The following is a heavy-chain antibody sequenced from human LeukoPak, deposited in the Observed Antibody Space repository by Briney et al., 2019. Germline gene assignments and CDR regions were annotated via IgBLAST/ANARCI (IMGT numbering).Heavy chain of an antibody. CDR3: AKEGSGVRGSYYFDY. V-gene: IGHV3-33*06. D-gene: IGHD3-10*01. J-gene: IGHJ4*02. Sequence: GGSLRLSCEASGFTFSNYGMHGVRQAPGKGLEWVAVLWSDGNNKYYTDSVKGRFTISRDNSKNTLYLQMDSLRAEDTAVYFCAKEGSGVRGSYYFDYWGQGTLVTVSS. CDR1: GFTFSNYG. CDR2: LWSDGNNK.